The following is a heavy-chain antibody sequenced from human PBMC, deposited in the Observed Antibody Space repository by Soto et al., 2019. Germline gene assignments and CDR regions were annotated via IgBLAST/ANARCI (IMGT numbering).Heavy chain of an antibody. CDR3: ARMASFGSLNWFDP. CDR1: GYTFTNND. V-gene: IGHV1-8*01. D-gene: IGHD5-18*01. J-gene: IGHJ5*01. Sequence: ASVKFSCKASGYTFTNNDVTWVRQATGQGLEWMGWMNPGSGDTGYAQNFQGRVTMTRDISIATAYMELSSLRSEDTAIYYCARMASFGSLNWFDPWGQGTLVTVS. CDR2: MNPGSGDT.